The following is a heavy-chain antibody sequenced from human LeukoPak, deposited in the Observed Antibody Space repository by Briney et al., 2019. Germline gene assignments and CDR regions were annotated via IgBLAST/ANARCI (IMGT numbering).Heavy chain of an antibody. Sequence: GGSLRLSCAASGFTVSSNYMSWVRQAPGKGLEWVSVIYSGGSAYYADSVKGRFTISRDNSKNTLYLQMNSLRAEDTAVYYCARRAGAYSHPYDYWGQGTLVTVSS. V-gene: IGHV3-53*01. J-gene: IGHJ4*02. CDR3: ARRAGAYSHPYDY. CDR2: IYSGGSA. CDR1: GFTVSSNY. D-gene: IGHD4/OR15-4a*01.